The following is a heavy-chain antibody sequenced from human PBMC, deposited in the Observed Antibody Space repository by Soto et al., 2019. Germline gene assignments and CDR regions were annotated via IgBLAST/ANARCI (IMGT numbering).Heavy chain of an antibody. J-gene: IGHJ3*02. Sequence: PSETLSLTCTVSGGSISSYYWSWIRQPPGKGLEWIGYIYYSGSTNYNPSLKSRVTISVDTSKNQFSLKLSSVTAADTAVYYCARDMEAGYYDSSGYYYLSRGAFDIWGQGTMVTVSS. CDR1: GGSISSYY. CDR3: ARDMEAGYYDSSGYYYLSRGAFDI. D-gene: IGHD3-22*01. V-gene: IGHV4-59*01. CDR2: IYYSGST.